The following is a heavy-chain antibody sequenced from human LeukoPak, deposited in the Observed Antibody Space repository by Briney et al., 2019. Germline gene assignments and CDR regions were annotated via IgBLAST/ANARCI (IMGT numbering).Heavy chain of an antibody. CDR3: ARDYGDY. CDR2: INPSGGST. CDR1: GYTFTSYY. Sequence: GASVKVSCKASGYTFTSYYTHWVRQAPGQGLEWMGIINPSGGSTSYAQKLQGRVTMTTDTSTSTAYMELRSLRSDDTAVYYCARDYGDYWGQGTLVTVSS. D-gene: IGHD4-17*01. V-gene: IGHV1-46*01. J-gene: IGHJ4*02.